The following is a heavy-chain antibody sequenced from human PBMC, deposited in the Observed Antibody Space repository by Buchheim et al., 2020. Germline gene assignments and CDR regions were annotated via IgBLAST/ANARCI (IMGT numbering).Heavy chain of an antibody. Sequence: EVQLLESGGDLVQPGGSLRLSCAASGFTFSSYAMSWVRQDPGKGLEWVSSISGSRGTTVYADSVKGRFTISRDNSKNTLSLEMNSLRAEDTAVYYCVKESGAGAGSYTRGLMDVWGQGTT. D-gene: IGHD3-10*01. J-gene: IGHJ6*02. CDR1: GFTFSSYA. CDR2: ISGSRGTT. CDR3: VKESGAGAGSYTRGLMDV. V-gene: IGHV3-23*01.